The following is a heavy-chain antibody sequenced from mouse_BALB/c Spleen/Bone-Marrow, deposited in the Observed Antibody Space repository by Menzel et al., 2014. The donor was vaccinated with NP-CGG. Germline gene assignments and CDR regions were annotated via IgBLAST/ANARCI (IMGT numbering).Heavy chain of an antibody. CDR2: ISTYSGNT. CDR1: GYTFTDYA. J-gene: IGHJ4*01. D-gene: IGHD5-1-1*01. Sequence: QVQLQQSGPELVRPGVSVKISCKGSGYTFTDYAVHWVKQSHTKSLEWIGVISTYSGNTNYNQKFKGRATMTVDKSSSTAYVEVGRVASEDSARYVCAGGYPGYYSLDDWGQGAAVTVSS. CDR3: AGGYPGYYSLDD. V-gene: IGHV1-67*01.